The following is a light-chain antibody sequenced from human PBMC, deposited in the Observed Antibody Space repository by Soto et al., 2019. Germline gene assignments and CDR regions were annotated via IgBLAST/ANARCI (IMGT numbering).Light chain of an antibody. V-gene: IGKV1-5*01. CDR2: DAS. Sequence: DIQMPQSPSTLSSSVGDRVTITCRASRSISSWLALYQQKPGKAPKLLIYDASSLESGVPSRSSGSGSGTAFTLTISTLRSEEFGECEYKYYHPWYHRLPFGHGTRLEIK. CDR3: KYYHPWYHRLP. J-gene: IGKJ5*01. CDR1: RSISSW.